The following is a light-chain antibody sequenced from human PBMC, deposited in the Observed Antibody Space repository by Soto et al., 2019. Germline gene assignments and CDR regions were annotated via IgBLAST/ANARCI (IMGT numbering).Light chain of an antibody. Sequence: QSVLTQPASVSVSPGQSITISCTGTSSDVGGYNYVSWYQQHPGKAPKLMIYDVSNRPSGVSNRFSGSKSGNTASLTISGLQAEDEADYYCSSYTSSSAWVFGGGTKVTVL. CDR1: SSDVGGYNY. V-gene: IGLV2-14*01. CDR3: SSYTSSSAWV. J-gene: IGLJ3*02. CDR2: DVS.